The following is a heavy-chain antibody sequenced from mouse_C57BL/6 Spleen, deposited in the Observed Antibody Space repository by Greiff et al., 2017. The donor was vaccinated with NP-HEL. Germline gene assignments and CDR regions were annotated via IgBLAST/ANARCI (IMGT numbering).Heavy chain of an antibody. CDR2: INPGSGGT. CDR3: ARGRDGRDY. Sequence: QVQLQQSGAELVRPGTSVKVSCKASGYAFTNYLIEWVKQRPGQGLEWIGVINPGSGGTNYNEKFKGKATLTADKSSSTAYMQLSSLTSEDSAVYFCARGRDGRDYWGQGTSVTVSS. D-gene: IGHD1-1*01. CDR1: GYAFTNYL. V-gene: IGHV1-54*01. J-gene: IGHJ4*01.